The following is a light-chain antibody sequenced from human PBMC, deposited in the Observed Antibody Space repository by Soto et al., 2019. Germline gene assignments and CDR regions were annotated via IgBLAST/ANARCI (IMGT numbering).Light chain of an antibody. J-gene: IGKJ2*01. CDR1: QSVSSN. V-gene: IGKV3-15*01. Sequence: EMVMTQSPAPLSVSPGERATLSCRASQSVSSNLAWYQQKPGQAPRLLSYGASTRATGIPARFSGSGSGTEFTLTISSLQSEDFAVYYCQQYNNWPLYTFGKGTKVEIK. CDR3: QQYNNWPLYT. CDR2: GAS.